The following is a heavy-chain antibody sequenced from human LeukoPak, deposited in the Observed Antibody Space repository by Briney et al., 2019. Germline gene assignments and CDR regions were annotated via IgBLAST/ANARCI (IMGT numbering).Heavy chain of an antibody. CDR2: INHSGST. CDR1: GGSFSGYY. Sequence: SETLSLTCAVYGGSFSGYYWSWIRQPPGKGLEWIGEINHSGSTNYNPSLKSRVTISVDTSKNHFSLKLSSVTAADTAVYYCARDPAMLRTFDYWGQGTLVTVSS. D-gene: IGHD3-16*01. V-gene: IGHV4-34*01. CDR3: ARDPAMLRTFDY. J-gene: IGHJ4*02.